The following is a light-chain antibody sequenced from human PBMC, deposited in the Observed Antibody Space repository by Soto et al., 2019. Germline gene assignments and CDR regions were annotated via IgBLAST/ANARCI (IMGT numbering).Light chain of an antibody. CDR2: EVS. CDR1: SSDVGSYNL. CDR3: CSYAGSRTLRV. J-gene: IGLJ1*01. Sequence: QSVLTQPASVSGSPGQSITISCTGTSSDVGSYNLVSWYQQHPGKAPKLMIYEVSKRPSGVSNRFSGSKSGNTASLTISGLQAEDEADYYSCSYAGSRTLRVSGPGTKVPVL. V-gene: IGLV2-23*02.